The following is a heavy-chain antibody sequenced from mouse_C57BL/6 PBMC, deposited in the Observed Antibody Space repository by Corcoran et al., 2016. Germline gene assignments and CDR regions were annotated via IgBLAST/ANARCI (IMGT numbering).Heavy chain of an antibody. V-gene: IGHV1-19*01. CDR1: GYTFTDYY. Sequence: EVQLQQSGPVLVKPGASVKMSCKASGYTFTDYYMNWVKQSHGKSLEWIGVINPYNGGTSYNQKFKGKATLTVDKSSSTAYMELNSLTSEDSAVYYCARRELASSYALDYWGQGTSVTVSS. CDR2: INPYNGGT. CDR3: ARRELASSYALDY. J-gene: IGHJ4*01.